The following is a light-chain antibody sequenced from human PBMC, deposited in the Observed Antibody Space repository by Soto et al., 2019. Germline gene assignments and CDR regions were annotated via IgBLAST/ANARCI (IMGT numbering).Light chain of an antibody. J-gene: IGKJ1*01. Sequence: DLQMTQSPSALSASVGDRVTIPCRASQSVSGWLAWYQQKPGEAPKLLIYGASALPRGVPSRFIGSGSGTKFSLTIASLQPDDFATYYCQQYETFSGTFGPGTKVDIK. V-gene: IGKV1-5*01. CDR1: QSVSGW. CDR3: QQYETFSGT. CDR2: GAS.